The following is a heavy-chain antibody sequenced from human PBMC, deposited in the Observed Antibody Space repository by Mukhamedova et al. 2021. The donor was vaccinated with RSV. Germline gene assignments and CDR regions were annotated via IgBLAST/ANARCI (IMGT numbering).Heavy chain of an antibody. CDR3: AKGTLRYCSSTSCRRDYYYYYMDV. Sequence: HGGSTNYNPSLKSRVTISVDTSKNQFSLKLSSVTAADTAAYYCAKGTLRYCSSTSCRRDYYYYYMDVWGKGTTVTVSS. CDR2: HGGST. J-gene: IGHJ6*03. D-gene: IGHD2-2*01. V-gene: IGHV4-34*01.